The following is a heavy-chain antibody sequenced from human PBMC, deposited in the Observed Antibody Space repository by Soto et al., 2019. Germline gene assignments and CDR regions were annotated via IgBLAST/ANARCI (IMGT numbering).Heavy chain of an antibody. CDR2: ISSTTNYI. Sequence: GGSLRLSCSASCVTFTRYSMNWVRQAPGKGLEWVSSISSTTNYIYYGDSMKGRFTISRDNAKNSLYLEMNSLRAEDTAVYYCARESEDLTSNFDYWGQGTLVTVSS. CDR3: ARESEDLTSNFDY. CDR1: CVTFTRYS. V-gene: IGHV3-21*06. J-gene: IGHJ4*02.